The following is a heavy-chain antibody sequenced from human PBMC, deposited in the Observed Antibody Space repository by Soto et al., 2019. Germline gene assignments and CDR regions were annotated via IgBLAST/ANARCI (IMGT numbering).Heavy chain of an antibody. D-gene: IGHD3-16*01. CDR2: IKQDGREK. CDR1: GFSFSSYW. Sequence: DVQLVESGGDLVQPGGSLRLSCAASGFSFSSYWMTWVRQAPGKGLEWVANIKQDGREKYYVASVKGRFTISRDTGKNLLFLQMDSLTPDDTAVYYCAGDGVRNGAYNGWLDPWGQGTLVTVSS. V-gene: IGHV3-7*03. J-gene: IGHJ5*02. CDR3: AGDGVRNGAYNGWLDP.